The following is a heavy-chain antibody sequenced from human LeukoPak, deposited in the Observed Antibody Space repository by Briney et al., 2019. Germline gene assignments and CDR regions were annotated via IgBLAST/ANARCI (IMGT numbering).Heavy chain of an antibody. D-gene: IGHD1-1*01. J-gene: IGHJ4*02. CDR3: AKVWRGNYYDY. CDR1: GFTFNNYG. CDR2: VSETGDSK. Sequence: GGSLRLSCAASGFTFNNYGMSWVRQAPGKGLEWVSSVSETGDSKYHADSVQGRFTISRDNSKNTLYLQMNSLRAGDTAVYYCAKVWRGNYYDYWGQGTLVTVSS. V-gene: IGHV3-23*01.